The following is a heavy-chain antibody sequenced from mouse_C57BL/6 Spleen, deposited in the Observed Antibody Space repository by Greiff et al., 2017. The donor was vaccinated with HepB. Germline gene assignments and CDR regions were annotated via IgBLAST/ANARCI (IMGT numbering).Heavy chain of an antibody. CDR3: ASAIYDGYYHYFDY. Sequence: VQLVESGGGLVQPGGSLKLSCAASGFTFSDYYMYWVRQTPEKRLEWVAYISNGGGSTYYPDTVKGRFTISRDNAKNTLYLQMSRLKSEDTAMYYWASAIYDGYYHYFDYWGQGTTLTVSS. J-gene: IGHJ2*01. D-gene: IGHD2-3*01. V-gene: IGHV5-12*01. CDR2: ISNGGGST. CDR1: GFTFSDYY.